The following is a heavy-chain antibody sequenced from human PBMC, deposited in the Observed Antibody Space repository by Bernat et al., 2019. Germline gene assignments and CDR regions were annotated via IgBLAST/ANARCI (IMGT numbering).Heavy chain of an antibody. CDR3: ARWDSNYDLTGASFAMDY. CDR2: ISYDGSNK. D-gene: IGHD4-11*01. Sequence: QVQLVESGGGVVQPGRSLRLSCAASGFTFSSYAMHWVRQAPGKGLEWVAVISYDGSNKYYADSVKGRFTISRDNSKNTLYLQMNSLRAEDTAVYYCARWDSNYDLTGASFAMDYWGQGTLVTVSS. CDR1: GFTFSSYA. J-gene: IGHJ4*02. V-gene: IGHV3-30-3*01.